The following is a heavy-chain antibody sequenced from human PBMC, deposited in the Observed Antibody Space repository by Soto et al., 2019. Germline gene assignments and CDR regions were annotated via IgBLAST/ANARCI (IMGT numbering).Heavy chain of an antibody. CDR1: GFTFSSYG. Sequence: PGGSLRLSCAASGFTFSSYGMSWVRQAPGKGLEWASSISTSGGSTYYADSVKGRFTISRDSSKNTLYLQMNSLRAEDTAVYYCAKYTSAGDFRSGYDMWGQGTLVTVSS. V-gene: IGHV3-23*01. D-gene: IGHD3-3*01. CDR2: ISTSGGST. J-gene: IGHJ4*02. CDR3: AKYTSAGDFRSGYDM.